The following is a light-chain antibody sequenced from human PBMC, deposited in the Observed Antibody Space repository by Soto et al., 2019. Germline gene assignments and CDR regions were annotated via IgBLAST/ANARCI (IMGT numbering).Light chain of an antibody. CDR3: CSYEGSSTSV. V-gene: IGLV2-23*01. CDR1: SSDVGSYNL. Sequence: QPVLTQPASVSGSPGQSITISCTGTSSDVGSYNLVSWYQQHPGKAPKLLIYEGDKRPSGVSNRFSGSKSGNTASLTISGLQTEDEADYCCCSYEGSSTSVFGGGTQLTVL. J-gene: IGLJ2*01. CDR2: EGD.